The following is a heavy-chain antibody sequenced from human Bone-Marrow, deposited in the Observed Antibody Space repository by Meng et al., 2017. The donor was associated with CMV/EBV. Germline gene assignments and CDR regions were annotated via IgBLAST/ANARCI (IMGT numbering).Heavy chain of an antibody. J-gene: IGHJ5*02. D-gene: IGHD6-13*01. V-gene: IGHV4-38-2*02. CDR1: GYSISSGYY. Sequence: GSLRLSCTVSGYSISSGYYWGWIRQPPGKGLEWIGSIYHSGSTYYNPSLKSRVTISVDTSKNQFSLKLSSVTAADTAVYYCARWLIAAAGTGWFDPWGQGTLVTVSS. CDR2: IYHSGST. CDR3: ARWLIAAAGTGWFDP.